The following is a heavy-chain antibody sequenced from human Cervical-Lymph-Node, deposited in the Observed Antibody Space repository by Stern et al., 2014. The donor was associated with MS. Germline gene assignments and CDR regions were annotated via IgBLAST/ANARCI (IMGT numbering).Heavy chain of an antibody. CDR1: GGSITNRDY. J-gene: IGHJ2*01. Sequence: QVQLQESGPGLVKPSETLSLTCTVSGGSITNRDYWGWIRQSPGKGLEWIGRVYYSGITYYRPSLKSRATISIDTPRTNFFLSLTPWTATDTAVYFCARGVTAVTNYVPNWCFDLWGRGTLVTVSS. CDR2: VYYSGIT. V-gene: IGHV4-39*02. D-gene: IGHD4-11*01. CDR3: ARGVTAVTNYVPNWCFDL.